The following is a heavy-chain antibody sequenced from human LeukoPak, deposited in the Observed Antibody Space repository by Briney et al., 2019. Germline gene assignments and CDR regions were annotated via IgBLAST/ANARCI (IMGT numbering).Heavy chain of an antibody. CDR2: IYDDGSKE. J-gene: IGHJ4*02. CDR1: GFRFSTYG. V-gene: IGHV3-33*01. D-gene: IGHD5-12*01. Sequence: GGSLRLSCEASGFRFSTYGMHWVRQAPGKGLEWVAVIYDDGSKEHFADSVKGRFTISRDNSKNTVVLQMNSLRGEDTAVYYCARDLKSGYVDSWGQGTLVTVSS. CDR3: ARDLKSGYVDS.